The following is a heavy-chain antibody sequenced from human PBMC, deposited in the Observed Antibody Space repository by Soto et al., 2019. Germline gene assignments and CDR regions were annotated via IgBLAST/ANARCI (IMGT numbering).Heavy chain of an antibody. D-gene: IGHD5-12*01. J-gene: IGHJ6*02. CDR1: GGSFSGYY. Sequence: PSETLSLTCAVYGGSFSGYYLSWIRQPPGKGLEWIGEVNHSGSTNHNPSLKSRVTISADTTKNQFSLKLTSVAAADTAVYYCARAAVGDGYNSGLYYFYYYGMDVWGQGSTVTVSS. CDR2: VNHSGST. CDR3: ARAAVGDGYNSGLYYFYYYGMDV. V-gene: IGHV4-34*01.